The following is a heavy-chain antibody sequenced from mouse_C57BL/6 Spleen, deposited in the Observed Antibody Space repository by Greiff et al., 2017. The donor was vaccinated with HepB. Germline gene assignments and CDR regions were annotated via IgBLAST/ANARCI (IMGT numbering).Heavy chain of an antibody. CDR2: ISSGGSYT. CDR1: GFTFSSYG. CDR3: ARRASSGYWFAY. J-gene: IGHJ3*01. Sequence: EVKLEESGGDLVKPGGSLKLSCAASGFTFSSYGMSWVRQTPDKRLEWVATISSGGSYTYYPDSVKGRFTISRDNAKNTLYLQMSSLKSEDTAMYYCARRASSGYWFAYWGQGTLVTVSA. D-gene: IGHD3-2*02. V-gene: IGHV5-6*02.